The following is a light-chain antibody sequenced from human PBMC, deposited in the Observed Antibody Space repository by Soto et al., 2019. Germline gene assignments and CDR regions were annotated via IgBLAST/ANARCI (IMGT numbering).Light chain of an antibody. CDR1: NSNIGAGYD. J-gene: IGLJ3*02. Sequence: QSALTQPASASGTPGQRVTISCSGSNSNIGAGYDVHWYQHLPGTAPKLLIYANNDRPSGVPDRFSGSRSGTSASLAITGLQAEDEADYYCQSYDSSVSSAWVFGGGTQLTVL. CDR3: QSYDSSVSSAWV. V-gene: IGLV1-40*01. CDR2: ANN.